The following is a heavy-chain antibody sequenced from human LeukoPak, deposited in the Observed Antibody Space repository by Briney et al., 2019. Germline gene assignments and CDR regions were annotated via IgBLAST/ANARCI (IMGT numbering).Heavy chain of an antibody. CDR2: ISHSGST. CDR3: ARWRISGSYYFDY. CDR1: GGSISSGGYS. Sequence: SETLSLTCAVSGGSISSGGYSWSWIRQPPGKGLEWIGYISHSGSTYYNPSLKSRVTISVDRSKNQFSLKLSFVTAADTAVYYCARWRISGSYYFDYWGQGTLVTVSS. J-gene: IGHJ4*02. V-gene: IGHV4-30-2*01. D-gene: IGHD1-26*01.